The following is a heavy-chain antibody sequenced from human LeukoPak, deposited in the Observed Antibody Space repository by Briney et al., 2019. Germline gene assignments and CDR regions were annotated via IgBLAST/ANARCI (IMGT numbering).Heavy chain of an antibody. CDR2: IWYDGSNK. Sequence: GGSLRLSCAASGFTFSSYGMHWVRQAPGKGLEWVAVIWYDGSNKYYADSVKGRFTISRDNSKNTLYLQMNSLRAEDTAVYYCARDPDREYDFWSGYYEDYGMDVWGQGTTVTVSS. CDR1: GFTFSSYG. V-gene: IGHV3-33*01. D-gene: IGHD3-3*01. CDR3: ARDPDREYDFWSGYYEDYGMDV. J-gene: IGHJ6*02.